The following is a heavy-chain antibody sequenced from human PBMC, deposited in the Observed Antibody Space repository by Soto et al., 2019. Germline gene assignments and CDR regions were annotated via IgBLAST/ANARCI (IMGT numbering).Heavy chain of an antibody. D-gene: IGHD3-10*01. CDR1: GDSVSSYK. J-gene: IGHJ6*02. CDR3: VRQGFGALHGLVDA. CDR2: IDNHGGT. V-gene: IGHV4-59*08. Sequence: QVQLQESGPGLVKPSETLSLTCTVSGDSVSSYKWSWIRQTPGKGLEWIGYIDNHGGTSYNPSLSSRVTMSVDTSAKQFHPRLNSVTAEDTAVYYGVRQGFGALHGLVDAWGQGTTVTVSS.